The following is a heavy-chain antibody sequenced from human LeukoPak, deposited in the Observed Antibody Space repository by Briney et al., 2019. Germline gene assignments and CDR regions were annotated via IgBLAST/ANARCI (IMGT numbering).Heavy chain of an antibody. CDR1: GGSISSGGHS. V-gene: IGHV4-30-4*01. CDR3: ARVSGYDSRIWFDP. J-gene: IGHJ5*02. CDR2: ISYSGST. Sequence: NPSETLSLTCTVSGGSISSGGHSWSWIRQPPGKGLEWIGYISYSGSTYYNPSLKSRVTISVDTSKNQFSLKLSSVTAADTAVYYCARVSGYDSRIWFDPWGQGTLVTVSS. D-gene: IGHD5-12*01.